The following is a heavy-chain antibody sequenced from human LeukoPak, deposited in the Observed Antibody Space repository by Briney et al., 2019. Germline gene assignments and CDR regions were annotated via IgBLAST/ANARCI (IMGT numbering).Heavy chain of an antibody. CDR2: IYYSGST. V-gene: IGHV4-30-4*01. D-gene: IGHD3-22*01. CDR3: ARSLRNMIVVVSTRDDAFDI. J-gene: IGHJ3*02. Sequence: SETLSLTCTVSGGSISSGDYYWSWIRQPPGKGLEWIGYIYYSGSTYYNPSLKSRVTISVDTSKNQFSLKLSSVTAADTAVYYCARSLRNMIVVVSTRDDAFDIWGQGTMVTVSS. CDR1: GGSISSGDYY.